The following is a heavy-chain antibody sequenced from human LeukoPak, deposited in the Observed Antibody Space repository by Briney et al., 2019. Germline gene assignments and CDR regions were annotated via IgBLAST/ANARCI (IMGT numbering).Heavy chain of an antibody. CDR2: ISSSSSYI. CDR1: GFTFSSYS. D-gene: IGHD6-13*01. CDR3: ARDQGSRWYSSLGYFDY. Sequence: PGGSLRLSCAASGFTFSSYSMNWVRQAPGKGLEWVSSISSSSSYIYYADSVKGRFTISRDNAKNSLYLQMNSLRAEDTAVYYCARDQGSRWYSSLGYFDYWGQGTLVTVSS. J-gene: IGHJ4*02. V-gene: IGHV3-21*01.